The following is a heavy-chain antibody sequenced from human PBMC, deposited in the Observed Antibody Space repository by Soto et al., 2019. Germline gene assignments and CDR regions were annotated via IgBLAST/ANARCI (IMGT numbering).Heavy chain of an antibody. CDR2: IYYSGST. CDR1: GGSISSGGYY. CDR3: ARGRSGYFPFDY. V-gene: IGHV4-31*03. D-gene: IGHD3-22*01. J-gene: IGHJ4*02. Sequence: PSETLSLTCTVSGGSISSGGYYWSWIRQHPGKGLEWIGYIYYSGSTYYNPSLKSRVTISVDTSKNQFSLKPSSVTAADTAVYYCARGRSGYFPFDYWGQGTLVTVSS.